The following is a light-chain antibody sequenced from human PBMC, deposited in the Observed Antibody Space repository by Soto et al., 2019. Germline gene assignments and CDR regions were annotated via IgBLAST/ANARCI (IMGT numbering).Light chain of an antibody. CDR2: QAS. CDR3: QQYSSPWT. J-gene: IGKJ5*01. CDR1: QSTSSY. V-gene: IGKV1-5*03. Sequence: DSEITESPCTVTATVGDRVTITCRASQSTSSYLAWYQQKPGKAPKLLIYQASSLENGVPSRFSGSGSGTEFSLTISSLQPDDFASYYCQQYSSPWTFGQGTRLEIK.